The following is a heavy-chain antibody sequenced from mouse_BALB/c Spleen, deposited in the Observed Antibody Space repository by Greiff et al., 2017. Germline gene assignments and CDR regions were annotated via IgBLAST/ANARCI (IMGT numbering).Heavy chain of an antibody. Sequence: VQVVESGPGLVAPSQSLSITCTVSGFSLTSYDISWIRQPPGKGLEWLGVIWTGGGTNYNSAFMSRLSISKDNSKSQVFLKMNSLQTDDTAIYYCVREGDGNSWFAYWGQGTLVTVSA. D-gene: IGHD2-1*01. CDR1: GFSLTSYD. J-gene: IGHJ3*01. CDR3: VREGDGNSWFAY. CDR2: IWTGGGT. V-gene: IGHV2-9-2*01.